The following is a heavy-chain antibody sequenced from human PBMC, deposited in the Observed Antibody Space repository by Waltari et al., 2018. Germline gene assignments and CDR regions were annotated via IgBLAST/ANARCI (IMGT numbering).Heavy chain of an antibody. CDR2: IYPGDSDT. D-gene: IGHD3-10*01. CDR1: GYSFTSYW. CDR3: ARQTITLLTLDAFDI. Sequence: EVQLVQSGAEVNKPGESLKISCKGSGYSFTSYWIGWVRQMPGKGLEWMGIIYPGDSDTRYSPSFQGQVTISADKSISTAYLQWSSLKASDTAMYYCARQTITLLTLDAFDIWGQGTMVTVSS. V-gene: IGHV5-51*01. J-gene: IGHJ3*02.